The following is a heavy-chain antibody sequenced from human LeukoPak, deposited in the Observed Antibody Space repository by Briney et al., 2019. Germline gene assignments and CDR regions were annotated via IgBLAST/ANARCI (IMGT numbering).Heavy chain of an antibody. CDR3: ARDRGELGDDGWFDP. CDR2: INPNSGGT. D-gene: IGHD7-27*01. J-gene: IGHJ5*02. Sequence: GASVKVSCKASGYTFTGYYMHWVRQAPGQGLEWMGRINPNSGGTNYAQKFQGRVAMTRDTSISTAYTELSRLRSDDTAVYYCARDRGELGDDGWFDPWGQGTLVTVSS. V-gene: IGHV1-2*06. CDR1: GYTFTGYY.